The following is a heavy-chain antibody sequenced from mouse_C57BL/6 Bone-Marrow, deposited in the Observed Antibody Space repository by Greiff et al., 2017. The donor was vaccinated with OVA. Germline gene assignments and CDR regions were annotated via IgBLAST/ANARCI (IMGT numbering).Heavy chain of an antibody. V-gene: IGHV1-64*01. CDR3: ARRSSGYRDYFDY. CDR1: GYTFTSYW. CDR2: IHPNSGST. D-gene: IGHD3-2*02. J-gene: IGHJ2*01. Sequence: QLQLQQPGAELVKPGASVKLSCKASGYTFTSYWMHWVKQRPGQGLEWIGMIHPNSGSTNYNEKFKSKATLTVDKSSSTAYMQLSSLTSEDSAVYYCARRSSGYRDYFDYWGQGTTLTVSS.